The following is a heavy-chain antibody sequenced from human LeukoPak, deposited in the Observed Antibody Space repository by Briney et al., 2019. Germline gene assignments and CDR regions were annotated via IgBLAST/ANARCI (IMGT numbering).Heavy chain of an antibody. CDR3: AREDSQTTVPEGMDV. Sequence: SETLSLTCTVSGGSISYYYWSWIRQSPGKGLEWIGYIYYSGTTNYNPSLKSRVTISVDTSKNQFSLQLRSVTAADTAVYYCAREDSQTTVPEGMDVWGQGTTVTVSS. J-gene: IGHJ6*02. CDR1: GGSISYYY. CDR2: IYYSGTT. D-gene: IGHD4-17*01. V-gene: IGHV4-59*01.